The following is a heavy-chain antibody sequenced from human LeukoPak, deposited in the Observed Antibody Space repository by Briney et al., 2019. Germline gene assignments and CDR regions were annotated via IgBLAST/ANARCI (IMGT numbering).Heavy chain of an antibody. CDR2: TSYDESNK. V-gene: IGHV3-30*04. CDR3: ARGATNDFWSGYGWFDP. CDR1: GFTFSTYS. J-gene: IGHJ5*02. Sequence: GGSLRLSCAASGFTFSTYSMHWVRQAPGKGLEWVALTSYDESNKFYAHSVKGRFTISRDNSKNTLYLQMNSLKSEDTGVYYCARGATNDFWSGYGWFDPWGQGTLVTVSS. D-gene: IGHD3-3*01.